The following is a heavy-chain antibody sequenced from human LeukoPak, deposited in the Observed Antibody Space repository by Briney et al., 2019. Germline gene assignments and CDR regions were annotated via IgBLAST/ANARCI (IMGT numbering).Heavy chain of an antibody. J-gene: IGHJ4*02. CDR3: ARARFNCTNGVCYTLRYKGDFDY. CDR1: GFTFSSYS. V-gene: IGHV3-21*01. Sequence: GGSLRLSCAASGFTFSSYSMNWVRQAPGKGLEWVSSISSSSSYIYYADSVKGRFTSSRDNAKNSLYLQMNSLRAEDTAVYYCARARFNCTNGVCYTLRYKGDFDYWGQGTLVTVSS. CDR2: ISSSSSYI. D-gene: IGHD2-8*01.